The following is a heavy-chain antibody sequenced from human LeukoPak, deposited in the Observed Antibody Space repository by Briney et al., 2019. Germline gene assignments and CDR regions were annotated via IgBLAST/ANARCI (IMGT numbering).Heavy chain of an antibody. V-gene: IGHV4-34*01. CDR3: ARTPYYDSSGYYLDAFDI. J-gene: IGHJ3*02. Sequence: SETLSLTCAVYGGSFSGYYWSWIRQPPGKGLEWIGEINHSGSTNYNPSLKSRVTISVDTSKNQFSLKLSSVTAADTAVYYCARTPYYDSSGYYLDAFDIWGQGTMVTVSS. D-gene: IGHD3-22*01. CDR2: INHSGST. CDR1: GGSFSGYY.